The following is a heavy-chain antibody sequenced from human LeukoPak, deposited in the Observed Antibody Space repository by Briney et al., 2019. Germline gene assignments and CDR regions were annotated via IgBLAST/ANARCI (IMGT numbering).Heavy chain of an antibody. CDR2: INHSGST. CDR1: GGSFSGYY. Sequence: MSSETLSLTCAVYGGSFSGYYWSWIRQPPGKGLEWIGEINHSGSTNYNPSLKSRVTISVDTSKNQFSLKLSSVTAADTAVYYCARECGGSYLAVDVWGQGTTVTVSS. D-gene: IGHD1-26*01. CDR3: ARECGGSYLAVDV. J-gene: IGHJ6*02. V-gene: IGHV4-34*01.